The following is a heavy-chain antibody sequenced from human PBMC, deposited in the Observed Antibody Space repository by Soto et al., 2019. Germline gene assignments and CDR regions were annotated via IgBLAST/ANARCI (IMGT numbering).Heavy chain of an antibody. D-gene: IGHD3-3*01. J-gene: IGHJ6*02. CDR3: ARGRVPGVRITIFGVVSSGMDV. CDR1: GFTFSSYS. CDR2: ISSSSSYI. V-gene: IGHV3-21*01. Sequence: GGSLRLSCAASGFTFSSYSMNWVRQAPGKGLEWVSSISSSSSYIYYADSVKGRFTISRDNAKNSLYLQMNSLRAEDTAVYYCARGRVPGVRITIFGVVSSGMDVWGQGTTVTVS.